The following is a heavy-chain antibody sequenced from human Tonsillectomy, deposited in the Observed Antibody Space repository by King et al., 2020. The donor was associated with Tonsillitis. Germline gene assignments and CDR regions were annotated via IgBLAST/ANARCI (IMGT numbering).Heavy chain of an antibody. V-gene: IGHV3-30*04. CDR1: GFTFSTYA. D-gene: IGHD1-26*01. CDR3: ASLVVATQRDAFDI. Sequence: QLVQSGGGVVQPGRSLRLSCAASGFTFSTYALHWVRQAPGKGLEWVAVISDDGRNKYYADSVKGRFTISRDNSKNTLYLQMHYLRTEDTAVYHCASLVVATQRDAFDIWGQGKTVAVSS. CDR2: ISDDGRNK. J-gene: IGHJ3*02.